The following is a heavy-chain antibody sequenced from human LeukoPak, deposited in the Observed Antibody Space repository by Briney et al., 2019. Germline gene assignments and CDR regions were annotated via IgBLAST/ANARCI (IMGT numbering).Heavy chain of an antibody. J-gene: IGHJ3*01. CDR2: INPNSGDT. CDR3: ARDGAFDF. CDR1: GYTFTGYY. Sequence: ASVTVSCKASGYTFTGYYMHWVRQAPGQGLEWMGWINPNSGDTNSAQKFQGRVTMSRDTSISTAYMELSSLRADDTAVYYCARDGAFDFWGQGTMVTVSS. V-gene: IGHV1-2*02.